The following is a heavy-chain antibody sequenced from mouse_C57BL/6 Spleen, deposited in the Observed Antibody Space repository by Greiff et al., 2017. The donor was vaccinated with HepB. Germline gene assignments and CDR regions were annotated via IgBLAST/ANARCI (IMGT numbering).Heavy chain of an antibody. V-gene: IGHV1-64*01. CDR3: ARTLLYDGYSLFAY. Sequence: QVQLQQPGAELVKPGASVKLSCKASGYTFTSYWMHWVKQRPGQGLEWIGMIHPNSGSTNYNEKFKSKATLTVDKSSSTAYMQLSSLTSEDSAVYYCARTLLYDGYSLFAYWGQGTLVTVSA. CDR2: IHPNSGST. J-gene: IGHJ3*01. CDR1: GYTFTSYW. D-gene: IGHD2-3*01.